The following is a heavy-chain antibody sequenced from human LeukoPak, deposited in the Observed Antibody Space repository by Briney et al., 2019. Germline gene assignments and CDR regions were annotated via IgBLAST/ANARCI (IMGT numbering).Heavy chain of an antibody. V-gene: IGHV4-61*02. CDR2: IYTSGST. Sequence: PSETLSLTCTVSGGSISSSSYYWGWIRQPAGKGLEWIGRIYTSGSTNYNPSLKSRVTMSVDTSKNQFSLKLSSVTAADTAVYYCAREDSYDSSGYYWYYFDYWGQGTLVTVSS. CDR3: AREDSYDSSGYYWYYFDY. J-gene: IGHJ4*02. D-gene: IGHD3-22*01. CDR1: GGSISSSSYY.